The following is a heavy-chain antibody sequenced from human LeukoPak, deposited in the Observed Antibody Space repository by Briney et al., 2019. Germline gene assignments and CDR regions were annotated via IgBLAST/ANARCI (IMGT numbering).Heavy chain of an antibody. CDR3: AKGCGGYCTNGVRYMDV. D-gene: IGHD2-8*01. CDR2: IYSGGST. CDR1: GFTVSSNY. J-gene: IGHJ6*03. V-gene: IGHV3-53*01. Sequence: GGSLRLSCAASGFTVSSNYMNWVRQAPGKGLEWVSVIYSGGSTYYTDSVKGRFTISRDNSKNTLYLQMNSLSAEATAVYYCAKGCGGYCTNGVRYMDVWGRGTTVTVSS.